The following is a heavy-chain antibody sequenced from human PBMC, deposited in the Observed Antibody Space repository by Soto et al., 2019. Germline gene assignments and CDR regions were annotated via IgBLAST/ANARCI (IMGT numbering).Heavy chain of an antibody. Sequence: GGSLRLSCAASGFTFSSDWMSWVCQAPGKGLEWVANIKQDGSEKYYVDSVKGRFTISRDNATNSLYLQMNSLRAEDTAVYYCARDDGARYYYYYYGMDVWGQGTTVTVSS. CDR2: IKQDGSEK. D-gene: IGHD2-8*01. CDR1: GFTFSSDW. V-gene: IGHV3-7*03. CDR3: ARDDGARYYYYYYGMDV. J-gene: IGHJ6*02.